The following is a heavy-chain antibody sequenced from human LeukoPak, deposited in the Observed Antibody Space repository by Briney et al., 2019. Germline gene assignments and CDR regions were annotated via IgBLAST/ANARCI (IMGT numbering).Heavy chain of an antibody. V-gene: IGHV4-4*07. D-gene: IGHD3-22*01. J-gene: IGHJ3*02. CDR1: GDSINSFY. Sequence: SETLSLTCTVSGDSINSFYWSWIRQPAGKGLEWIGHIYSSGSTNYSPSLKSRVTMSVDTSKNHLSLKLTSVTAADTAVYYCARVWGVTDFYDNRGAFDIWGQGTMVTVSS. CDR3: ARVWGVTDFYDNRGAFDI. CDR2: IYSSGST.